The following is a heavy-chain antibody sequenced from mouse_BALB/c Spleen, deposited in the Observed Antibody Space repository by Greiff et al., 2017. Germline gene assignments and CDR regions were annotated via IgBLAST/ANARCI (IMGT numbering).Heavy chain of an antibody. CDR2: INPNNGDT. J-gene: IGHJ4*01. CDR3: ARGDYGVYYAMDY. CDR1: GYSFTGYT. Sequence: EVQVVESGPELVKPGASMKISCKASGYSFTGYTMNWVKQSHGKNLEWIGDINPNNGDTFYNQKFKGKATLTVDKSSSTAYMQLNSLTSEDSAVYYCARGDYGVYYAMDYWGQGTSVTVSS. D-gene: IGHD2-4*01. V-gene: IGHV1-18*01.